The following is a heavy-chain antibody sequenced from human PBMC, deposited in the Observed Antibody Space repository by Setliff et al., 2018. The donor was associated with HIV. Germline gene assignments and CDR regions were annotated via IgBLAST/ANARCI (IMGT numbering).Heavy chain of an antibody. J-gene: IGHJ6*02. CDR2: IYFTGST. D-gene: IGHD5-12*01. V-gene: IGHV4-59*11. CDR1: GGSISSHY. CDR3: ARGDGYRGNDAYYDSGMDV. Sequence: SETLSLTCTVSGGSISSHYWSWIRQPPGKGLEWIGYIYFTGSTNYKPSLKSRVTISLDTSKNQFSLNLRSVTAADTAVYYCARGDGYRGNDAYYDSGMDVWGQGITVTV.